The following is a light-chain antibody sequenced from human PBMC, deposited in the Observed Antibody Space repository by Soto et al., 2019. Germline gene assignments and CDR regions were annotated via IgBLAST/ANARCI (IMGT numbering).Light chain of an antibody. V-gene: IGKV3-15*01. CDR1: QSINAH. J-gene: IGKJ1*01. CDR3: QQYNTRLWT. Sequence: EVVMTQSPATLSASPGERVTLSCRASQSINAHLAWYQQKPGQAPRLLVHGASTRATGIPARFSCGGFGTEFILPLNSQQSEDLAVYYCQQYNTRLWTVGQGTKVVI. CDR2: GAS.